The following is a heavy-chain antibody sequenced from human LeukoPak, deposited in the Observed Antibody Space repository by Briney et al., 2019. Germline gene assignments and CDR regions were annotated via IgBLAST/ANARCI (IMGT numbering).Heavy chain of an antibody. Sequence: GGSLRLSCEASGFSFDDHGMNWVRQAPGKGLEWVSGINWNGGRPGYADSVKGRFTISRDNAKNSLYLQMNSLRAEDTAVYYCARDFPIYDILTGYYSRDAFDIWGQGTMVTVSS. CDR3: ARDFPIYDILTGYYSRDAFDI. D-gene: IGHD3-9*01. CDR1: GFSFDDHG. CDR2: INWNGGRP. V-gene: IGHV3-20*04. J-gene: IGHJ3*02.